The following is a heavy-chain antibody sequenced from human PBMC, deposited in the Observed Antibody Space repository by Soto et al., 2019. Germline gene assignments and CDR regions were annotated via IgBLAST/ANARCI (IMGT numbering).Heavy chain of an antibody. CDR3: ASQDCSGGTCYSAS. CDR2: IYYSGNT. D-gene: IGHD2-15*01. CDR1: GASISSYY. V-gene: IGHV4-59*01. Sequence: NPSETLSLTCTVSGASISSYYWSWIRQPPGKGLEWIGYIYYSGNTNYNPSLNSRVTISIDTSKNQFSLKVISVTAADTAVYYCASQDCSGGTCYSASSGQGTLVTVS. J-gene: IGHJ4*02.